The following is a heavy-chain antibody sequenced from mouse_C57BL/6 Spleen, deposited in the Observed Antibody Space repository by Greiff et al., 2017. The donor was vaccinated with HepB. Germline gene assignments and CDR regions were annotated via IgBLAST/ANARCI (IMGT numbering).Heavy chain of an antibody. Sequence: EVQLQESGGGLVQPKGSLKLSCAASGFSFNTYAMNWVRQAPGKGLEWVARIRSKSNNYATYYADSVKDRFTISRDDSESMLYLQMNNLKTEDTAMYYCVRHRELLYAMDYWGQGTSVTVSS. CDR1: GFSFNTYA. D-gene: IGHD2-1*01. J-gene: IGHJ4*01. V-gene: IGHV10-1*01. CDR3: VRHRELLYAMDY. CDR2: IRSKSNNYAT.